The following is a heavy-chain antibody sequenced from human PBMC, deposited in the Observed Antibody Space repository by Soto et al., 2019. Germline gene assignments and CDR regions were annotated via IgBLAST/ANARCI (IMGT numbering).Heavy chain of an antibody. J-gene: IGHJ4*02. D-gene: IGHD1-20*01. Sequence: EVQLVESGGGLVQPGGSLRLSCAASGFTFSSHWMYWVRQAPGKGLVWVSRVTNDGSSPIYADPVKGRFTTSRDNAKNTLYLQMNSLSAQDTAVYYCVRGYNWACDYRGQGSLVTVSS. CDR2: VTNDGSSP. CDR1: GFTFSSHW. V-gene: IGHV3-74*01. CDR3: VRGYNWACDY.